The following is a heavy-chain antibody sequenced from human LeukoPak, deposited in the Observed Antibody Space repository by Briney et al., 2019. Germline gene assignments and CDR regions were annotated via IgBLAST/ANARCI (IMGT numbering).Heavy chain of an antibody. J-gene: IGHJ4*02. CDR3: ARDLGMVGSSWDFDY. V-gene: IGHV3-21*01. D-gene: IGHD6-13*01. CDR1: GFTFSSYS. CDR2: ISSSSSYI. Sequence: PGGSLRLSCAASGFTFSSYSMNWVRQAPGKGLEWVSSISSSSSYIYYADSVKGRFTISRDNAKNSLYLQMNSLRAEDTAVYYCARDLGMVGSSWDFDYWGQGTLDTVSS.